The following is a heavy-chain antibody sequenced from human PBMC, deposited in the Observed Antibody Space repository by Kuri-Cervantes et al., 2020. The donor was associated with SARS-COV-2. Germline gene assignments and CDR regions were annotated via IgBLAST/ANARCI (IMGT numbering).Heavy chain of an antibody. D-gene: IGHD3-16*02. CDR2: ITAGGVST. CDR3: ARARSPYVWGSYRTTNYFDY. V-gene: IGHV3-66*01. J-gene: IGHJ4*02. Sequence: GESLKISCAASGFTVSSNYMSRVRQAPGKGLDWVSTITAGGVSTYYVDSIKGRFTVSRDRSQSTVYLQMNSLRAEDTAVYYCARARSPYVWGSYRTTNYFDYWGQGTLVTVSS. CDR1: GFTVSSNY.